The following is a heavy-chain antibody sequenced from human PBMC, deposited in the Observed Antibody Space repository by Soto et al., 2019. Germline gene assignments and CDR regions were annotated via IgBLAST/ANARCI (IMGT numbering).Heavy chain of an antibody. V-gene: IGHV1-18*01. CDR2: ISADNDNG. CDR3: VSDARIHYPGDD. D-gene: IGHD2-15*01. J-gene: IGHJ4*01. CDR1: GYTFRSHC. Sequence: ASVKVSCKASGYTFRSHCITWVRQAPGQVFEWMGWISADNDNGNSAQKFQDRVTMTIETSTSTAYMELRNLTSDDTAVYYCVSDARIHYPGDDWGHGTLVTVSS.